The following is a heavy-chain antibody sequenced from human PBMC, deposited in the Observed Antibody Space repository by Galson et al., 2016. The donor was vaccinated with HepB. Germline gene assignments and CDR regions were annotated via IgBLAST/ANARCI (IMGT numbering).Heavy chain of an antibody. V-gene: IGHV3-53*05. J-gene: IGHJ4*02. Sequence: SLRLSCAASGFTVSSNYMTWVRQAPGKGLEYVSVIYSGGTTYYADSVKGRFTISRDNSKNTLFLQMNTLRAEDTAVYYCARGVYGDYGWFVYWGQGTLVTVSS. CDR1: GFTVSSNY. D-gene: IGHD4-17*01. CDR2: IYSGGTT. CDR3: ARGVYGDYGWFVY.